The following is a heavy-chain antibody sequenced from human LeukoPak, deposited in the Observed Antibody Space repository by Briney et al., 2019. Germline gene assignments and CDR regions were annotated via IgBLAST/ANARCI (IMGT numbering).Heavy chain of an antibody. CDR2: IYTSGST. CDR1: GGSISSGSYY. J-gene: IGHJ5*02. CDR3: ARGGDGFDP. D-gene: IGHD6-25*01. Sequence: SSETLSLTCTVSGGSISSGSYYWSWIRQPAGKGLEWIGRIYTSGSTNYNPSLKSRVTISVETSKNQFSLKLSSVTAADTAVYYCARGGDGFDPWGQGTLVTVSS. V-gene: IGHV4-61*02.